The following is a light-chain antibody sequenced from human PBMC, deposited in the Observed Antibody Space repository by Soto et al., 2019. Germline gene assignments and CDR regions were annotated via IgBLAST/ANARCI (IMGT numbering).Light chain of an antibody. CDR2: GAS. CDR1: QSVSTY. J-gene: IGKJ1*01. V-gene: IGKV3-20*01. CDR3: QQYGTSPRT. Sequence: DIVLTQSPGTLSLSPGDRATLSCRASQSVSTYLAWYQQIPGQAPRLLIYGASSRATGIPDRFSGSGSGTDFTLTISRLEPEDFAVYYCQQYGTSPRTFGQGTKVDNK.